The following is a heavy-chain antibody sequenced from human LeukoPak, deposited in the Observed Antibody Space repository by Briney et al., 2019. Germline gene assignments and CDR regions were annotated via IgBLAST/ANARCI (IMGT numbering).Heavy chain of an antibody. Sequence: GGSLRLSCAASGFTFSSYSMNWVRQAPGKGLEWVSSISSSSSYINYADSVRGRFTISRDNAKNSLFLQMDSLRGEDTAVYYCARDRAMATIKGYFDYWGQGTLVTVSS. D-gene: IGHD5-24*01. J-gene: IGHJ4*02. V-gene: IGHV3-21*01. CDR1: GFTFSSYS. CDR2: ISSSSSYI. CDR3: ARDRAMATIKGYFDY.